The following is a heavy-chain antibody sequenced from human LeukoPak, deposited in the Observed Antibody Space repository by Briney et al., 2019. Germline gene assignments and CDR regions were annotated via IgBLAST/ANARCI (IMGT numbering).Heavy chain of an antibody. J-gene: IGHJ4*02. D-gene: IGHD2/OR15-2a*01. CDR1: GFTFSSYS. Sequence: PGGSLRLSCAASGFTFSSYSMNWVRQAPGKGLEWVSYITSSSGTIYYADSVKGRFTISRDNAKNSLYLQMNSLRADDTAVYYCAGGRDSTELYFDSWGQGTLVTVSS. CDR3: AGGRDSTELYFDS. V-gene: IGHV3-48*04. CDR2: ITSSSGTI.